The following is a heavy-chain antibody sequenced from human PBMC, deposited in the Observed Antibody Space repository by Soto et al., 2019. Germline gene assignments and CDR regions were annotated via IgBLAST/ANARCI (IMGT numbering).Heavy chain of an antibody. CDR2: IYWDDDK. CDR1: GFSLSTSGVG. D-gene: IGHD3-9*01. CDR3: AHVYYDILTGYYTPIAFDY. Sequence: QITLKESGPTLVKPTQTLTLTCTFSGFSLSTSGVGVGWIRQPPGKALEWLALIYWDDDKRYSPSLKSRLTITKDTSKNQVVLTMTNMDPVDTATYYCAHVYYDILTGYYTPIAFDYWGQGTLVTVSS. V-gene: IGHV2-5*02. J-gene: IGHJ4*02.